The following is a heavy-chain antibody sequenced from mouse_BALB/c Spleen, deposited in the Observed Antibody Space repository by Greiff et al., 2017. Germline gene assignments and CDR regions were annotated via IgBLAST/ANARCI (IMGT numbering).Heavy chain of an antibody. D-gene: IGHD1-3*01. Sequence: VQRVESGPGLVAPSQSLSITCTVSGFSLTSYGVHWVRQPPGKGLEWLGVIWAGGSTNYNSALMSRLSISKDNSKSQVFLKMNSLQTDDTAMYYCARDGRLRGWYFDVWGAGTTVTVSS. CDR1: GFSLTSYG. CDR3: ARDGRLRGWYFDV. CDR2: IWAGGST. V-gene: IGHV2-9*02. J-gene: IGHJ1*01.